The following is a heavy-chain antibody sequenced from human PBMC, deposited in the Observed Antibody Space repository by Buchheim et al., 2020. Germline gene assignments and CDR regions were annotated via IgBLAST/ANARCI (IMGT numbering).Heavy chain of an antibody. CDR2: IISNADSA. Sequence: DVQLLESGGGLVQPGGSLRLSCAASGFIFSSYEMTWVRQAPGKGLEWISTIISNADSAYYADSVKGRFTISRDNSKKTLYLQMNSLRAEDTAVYYCAKLGGSPGYWGQGTL. J-gene: IGHJ4*02. CDR1: GFIFSSYE. D-gene: IGHD3-3*01. V-gene: IGHV3-23*01. CDR3: AKLGGSPGY.